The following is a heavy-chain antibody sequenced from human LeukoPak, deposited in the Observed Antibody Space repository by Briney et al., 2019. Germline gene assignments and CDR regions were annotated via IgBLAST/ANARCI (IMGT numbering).Heavy chain of an antibody. CDR2: TYWDDDK. V-gene: IGHV2-5*02. Sequence: SGPTLVKPTQTLTLTCTFSGFSLSTSGVGVGWIRQPPGKALEWLALTYWDDDKRYSPSLKSRLTITKDTSKNQVVLTMTYMDPVDTATYYCARTYSSGWYDYWGQGTLVTVSS. CDR1: GFSLSTSGVG. D-gene: IGHD6-19*01. CDR3: ARTYSSGWYDY. J-gene: IGHJ4*02.